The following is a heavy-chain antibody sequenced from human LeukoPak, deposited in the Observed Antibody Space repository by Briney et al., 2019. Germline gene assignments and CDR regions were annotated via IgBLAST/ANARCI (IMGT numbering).Heavy chain of an antibody. CDR3: ARVVGSGSYFDYYYMDV. V-gene: IGHV4-34*01. D-gene: IGHD3-10*01. CDR1: GGSFSGYY. J-gene: IGHJ6*03. CDR2: INHSGST. Sequence: SETLSLTCAVYGGSFSGYYWSWIRQPPGKGLEWIGEINHSGSTNYNPSLKSRVTISVDTSKNQFSLKLSSVTAADTAVYYCARVVGSGSYFDYYYMDVWGKGTTVTVSS.